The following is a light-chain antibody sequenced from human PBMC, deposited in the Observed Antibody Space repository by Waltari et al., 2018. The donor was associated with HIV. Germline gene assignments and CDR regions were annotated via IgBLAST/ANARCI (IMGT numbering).Light chain of an antibody. CDR3: QQSYSTWT. CDR2: AET. CDR1: QSISSY. Sequence: DIQMTQSPSSLSASVGDRVTITCRASQSISSYLNWYQQKPGKAPKLLIYAETSLQSGVPARFSGSGSETDFTLTNSSLQPEDFATYYWQQSYSTWTFDQGTKVEIK. J-gene: IGKJ1*01. V-gene: IGKV1-39*01.